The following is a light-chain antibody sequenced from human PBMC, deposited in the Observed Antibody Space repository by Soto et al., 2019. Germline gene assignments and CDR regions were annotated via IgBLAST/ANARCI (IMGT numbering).Light chain of an antibody. V-gene: IGKV1-8*01. CDR1: QGISSY. CDR2: AAS. Sequence: AIRMTQSPSSLSASTGDRVTITCRASQGISSYLAWYQQKPGKAPKLLIYAASSLQSGVPSRFSGSGSGTDFSLTISSLHPEDVATYYCQQVDSYPRTFGQGTKVDIK. CDR3: QQVDSYPRT. J-gene: IGKJ1*01.